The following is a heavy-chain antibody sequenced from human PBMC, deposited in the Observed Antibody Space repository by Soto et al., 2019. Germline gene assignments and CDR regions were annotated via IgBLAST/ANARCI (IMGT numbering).Heavy chain of an antibody. V-gene: IGHV1-69*12. D-gene: IGHD2-8*01. CDR3: ARGYCTNGVCYGNWFDP. J-gene: IGHJ5*02. CDR2: IIPIFGTA. CDR1: GGTFSSYA. Sequence: QVQLVQSGAEVKKPGSSVKVSCKASGGTFSSYAISWVRQAPGQGLEWMGGIIPIFGTANYAQKFQGRVTITADESTSTAYMELRSLRSEDTAVYYCARGYCTNGVCYGNWFDPWGQGTLVTVSS.